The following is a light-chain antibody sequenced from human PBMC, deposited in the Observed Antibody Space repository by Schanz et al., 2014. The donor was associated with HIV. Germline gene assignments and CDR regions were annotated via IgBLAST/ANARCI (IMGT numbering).Light chain of an antibody. CDR1: QSVSSN. CDR3: QQYGSSRT. Sequence: EIVMTQSPATLSVSPGERATLSCRASQSVSSNLAWYQQKPGQAPRLLIFAASSRATGIPDRFSGSGSGTDFTLTISRLEPEDFAVYYCQQYGSSRTFGQGTKVEIK. J-gene: IGKJ1*01. CDR2: AAS. V-gene: IGKV3-20*01.